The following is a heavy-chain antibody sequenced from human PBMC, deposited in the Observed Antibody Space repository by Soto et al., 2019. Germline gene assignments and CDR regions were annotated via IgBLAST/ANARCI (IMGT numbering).Heavy chain of an antibody. D-gene: IGHD3-10*01. Sequence: QVQLEQSGAEVKKPGSSVKVSCKASGGTLSDHGVAWLRQAPGQGLEWMGGTIPVFNTAKYAQKFQGRVTMTAEKFPTIAYMELSSLRSEDTAFYFCARGVYGSGNYYTGPSAFDIWGQGTMVIVSS. CDR1: GGTLSDHG. J-gene: IGHJ3*02. CDR3: ARGVYGSGNYYTGPSAFDI. CDR2: TIPVFNTA. V-gene: IGHV1-69*06.